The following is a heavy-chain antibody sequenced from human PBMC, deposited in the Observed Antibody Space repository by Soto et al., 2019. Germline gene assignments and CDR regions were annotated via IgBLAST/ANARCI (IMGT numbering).Heavy chain of an antibody. CDR1: GFTISEGS. V-gene: IGHV3-48*02. Sequence: PGGSLRLSCEASGFTISEGSMNWVRQAPGKGLEWLAYITIRTGNVLYADSVRGRFTISADNAENSVILQMNSLRDENSAVYFCVRDRDLYGDMFHADLWGQGTLVTVSS. CDR3: VRDRDLYGDMFHADL. D-gene: IGHD3-10*02. CDR2: ITIRTGNV. J-gene: IGHJ4*01.